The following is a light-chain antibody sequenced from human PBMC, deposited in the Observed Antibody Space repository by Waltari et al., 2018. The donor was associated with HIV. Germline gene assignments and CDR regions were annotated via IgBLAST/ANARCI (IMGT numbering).Light chain of an antibody. CDR1: QSVSSSY. CDR2: GAS. Sequence: ELVLTQSPDTLSLSPGEIATLSCRAIQSVSSSYLAWYQQKPGQPPRLRIYGASTRAIGIPDRFRISGSGTDFTLTISRLEPEDFAVYYCQQYSRSAYTSGQGTKLEIK. V-gene: IGKV3-20*01. J-gene: IGKJ2*01. CDR3: QQYSRSAYT.